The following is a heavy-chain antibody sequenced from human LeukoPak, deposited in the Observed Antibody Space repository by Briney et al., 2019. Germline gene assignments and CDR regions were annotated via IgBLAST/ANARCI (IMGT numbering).Heavy chain of an antibody. D-gene: IGHD3-9*01. J-gene: IGHJ4*02. V-gene: IGHV4-4*02. Sequence: KTSGTLSLTCAVSGGSISSSNWWSWVRQPPGKGLEWIGEIYHSGSTNYNPSLKSRVTISVDTSKNQFSLKLSSVTAADTAVYYCARHFGDYDILTGQPFDYWGQGTLVTVSS. CDR1: GGSISSSNW. CDR2: IYHSGST. CDR3: ARHFGDYDILTGQPFDY.